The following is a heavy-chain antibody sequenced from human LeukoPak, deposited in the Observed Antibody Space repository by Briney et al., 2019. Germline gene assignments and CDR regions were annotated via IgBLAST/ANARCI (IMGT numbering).Heavy chain of an antibody. V-gene: IGHV3-23*01. CDR2: ISGSGGST. Sequence: GGSLRLSCAASGFTFSSYAMSSVRQAPGKGMEWVSAISGSGGSTYYADTVKGRFTISRDNSKNTLYLQMNSLRAEDTAVYYCARPLRGYSYGYYWGQGTLVTVSS. CDR1: GFTFSSYA. D-gene: IGHD5-18*01. CDR3: ARPLRGYSYGYY. J-gene: IGHJ4*02.